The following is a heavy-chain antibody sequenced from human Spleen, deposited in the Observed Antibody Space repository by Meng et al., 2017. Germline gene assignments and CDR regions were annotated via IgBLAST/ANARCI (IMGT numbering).Heavy chain of an antibody. D-gene: IGHD5-18*01. CDR2: VYSTGST. CDR3: TRETPYTAKVTVFDD. Sequence: SETMSLTCTVSGGSISSGGYYWSWIRQPAGKGLEWIGRVYSTGSTNYNPSLQSRVTISVDTSKNQFSLKLSSVTAADTAVYYCTRETPYTAKVTVFDDWGQGTLVTVSS. J-gene: IGHJ4*02. V-gene: IGHV4-61*02. CDR1: GGSISSGGYY.